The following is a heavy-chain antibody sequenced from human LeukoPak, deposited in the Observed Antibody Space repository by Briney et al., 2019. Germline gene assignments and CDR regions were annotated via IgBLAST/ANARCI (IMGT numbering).Heavy chain of an antibody. CDR3: TTDRRDYYYMDV. J-gene: IGHJ6*03. Sequence: GGSLRLSCAASGFTFSSFEMNWVRQAPGKGLEWVGRIKSKTDGGTTDYAAPVKGRFTISRDDSKNTLYLQMNSLKTEDTAVYYCTTDRRDYYYMDVWGKGTTVTISS. CDR2: IKSKTDGGTT. CDR1: GFTFSSFE. V-gene: IGHV3-15*01.